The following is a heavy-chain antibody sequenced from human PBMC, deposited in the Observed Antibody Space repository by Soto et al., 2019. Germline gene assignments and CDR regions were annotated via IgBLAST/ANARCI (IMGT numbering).Heavy chain of an antibody. CDR2: ISSGSTYI. D-gene: IGHD4-4*01. V-gene: IGHV3-21*06. CDR3: ARDRTNGLYSNDAFDI. Sequence: GGSLRLSCAASGFTFNIYTMNWVRQSPGKGLEWVSSISSGSTYISYADSVKGRFIISRDNAKNSLYLQMISLGVEDTAVYYCARDRTNGLYSNDAFDIWGRGTMVTVSS. J-gene: IGHJ3*02. CDR1: GFTFNIYT.